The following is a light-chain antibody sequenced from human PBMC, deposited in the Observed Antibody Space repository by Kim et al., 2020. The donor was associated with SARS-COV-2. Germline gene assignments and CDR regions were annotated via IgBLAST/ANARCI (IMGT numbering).Light chain of an antibody. Sequence: AIRITQSPSSFSASTGDRVTITCRASQGIRTYLDWYQQKPGKAPNLLIYAASTLQSGVPSRFSGSGSGTDFTLTISCLQSEDFATYYCQQYYRYPRTFGGGTKVDIK. CDR2: AAS. J-gene: IGKJ4*01. CDR1: QGIRTY. CDR3: QQYYRYPRT. V-gene: IGKV1-8*01.